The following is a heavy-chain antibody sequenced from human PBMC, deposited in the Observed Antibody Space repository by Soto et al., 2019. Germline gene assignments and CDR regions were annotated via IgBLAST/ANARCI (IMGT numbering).Heavy chain of an antibody. V-gene: IGHV3-33*01. J-gene: IGHJ4*02. D-gene: IGHD5-18*01. CDR1: GFSFNTYG. CDR2: IWYHGAYE. Sequence: QEQLVESGGGVVQPGRSLRLSCAASGFSFNTYGMNWVRQAPGRGLEWVALIWYHGAYEYYADSVKGRFTISRDNSRNTLYLQMNSLKAEDTAVYDSARTRRGETAIIPDGLALWGQGTQVTVSS. CDR3: ARTRRGETAIIPDGLAL.